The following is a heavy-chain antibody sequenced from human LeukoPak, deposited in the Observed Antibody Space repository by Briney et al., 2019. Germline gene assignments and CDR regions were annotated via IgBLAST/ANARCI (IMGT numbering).Heavy chain of an antibody. CDR2: ISAYNGNT. Sequence: ASVKVSCKASGYTFTSYGISWVRQAPGQGLEWMGWISAYNGNTNYAQKLQGRVTMTTDTSTSTAYMELRSLRTDDTAVYYWARVVAAAGFNGLDPGGREPLVPVSS. D-gene: IGHD6-13*01. CDR3: ARVVAAAGFNGLDP. V-gene: IGHV1-18*01. CDR1: GYTFTSYG. J-gene: IGHJ5*02.